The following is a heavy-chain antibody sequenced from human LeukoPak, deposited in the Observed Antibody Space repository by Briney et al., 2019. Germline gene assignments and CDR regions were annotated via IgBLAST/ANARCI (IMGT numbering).Heavy chain of an antibody. CDR2: ISSSSTI. D-gene: IGHD3-22*01. Sequence: PGGSLRLSCAASGFTFSSYSMNWVRQAPGKGLEWVSYISSSSTIYYADSVKGRFTISRDNAKNSLYLQMNSLRDEDTAVYYCARDYFYDSSALYGMDVWGQGTTVTVSS. CDR1: GFTFSSYS. J-gene: IGHJ6*02. CDR3: ARDYFYDSSALYGMDV. V-gene: IGHV3-48*02.